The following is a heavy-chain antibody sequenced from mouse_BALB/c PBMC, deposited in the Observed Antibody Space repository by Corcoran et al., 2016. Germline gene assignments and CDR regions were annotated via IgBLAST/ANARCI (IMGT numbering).Heavy chain of an antibody. J-gene: IGHJ1*01. CDR2: IDHANGNT. V-gene: IGHV14-3*02. Sequence: EVQLQQSGTELVKPGATVKLACTDSGFNIKDTYMHWGKQRPEQGLEWIGRIDHANGNTNYDPKFQGKATTTADTYSNTADLQLSSLTSEDTAVYYCANWDCYFDVWGAGTTVTVYS. CDR1: GFNIKDTY. CDR3: ANWDCYFDV. D-gene: IGHD4-1*01.